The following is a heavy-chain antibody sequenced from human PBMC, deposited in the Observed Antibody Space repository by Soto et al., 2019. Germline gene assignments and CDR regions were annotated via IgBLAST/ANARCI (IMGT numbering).Heavy chain of an antibody. Sequence: GSGPTLVNPTQTLTLTCTFSGFSLSTSGMCVSWIRQPPGKALEWLARIDWDDDKYYSTSLKTRLTISKDTSKNQVVLTITNMDPVDTATYYCSRIGPDSSGWPNKSYYFDYWGQGTLVTVSS. D-gene: IGHD6-19*01. J-gene: IGHJ4*02. CDR1: GFSLSTSGMC. V-gene: IGHV2-70*11. CDR2: IDWDDDK. CDR3: SRIGPDSSGWPNKSYYFDY.